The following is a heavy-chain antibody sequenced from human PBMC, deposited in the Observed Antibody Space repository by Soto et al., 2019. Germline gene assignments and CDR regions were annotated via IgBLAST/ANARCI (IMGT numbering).Heavy chain of an antibody. CDR3: ARTPTP. CDR1: GGSISSGGYS. Sequence: QLQLQESGSGLVKPSQTLSLTCAVSGGSISSGGYSWSWIRQPPGKGLAWIGYTYHSGSTYYNPSLTIRVHISVDRSKNQYSLTLSSVTAADTAVYYCARTPTPWGQGTLVSVSS. D-gene: IGHD1-26*01. J-gene: IGHJ5*02. V-gene: IGHV4-30-2*01. CDR2: TYHSGST.